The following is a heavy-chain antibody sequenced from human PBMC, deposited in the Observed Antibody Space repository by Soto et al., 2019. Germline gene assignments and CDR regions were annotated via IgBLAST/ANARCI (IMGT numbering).Heavy chain of an antibody. CDR2: IYYSGST. V-gene: IGHV4-39*01. D-gene: IGHD3-10*01. CDR1: GGSISSSSYY. Sequence: QLQLQESGPGLVKPSETLSLTCTVSGGSISSSSYYWGWIRQPPGKGLEWIGSIYYSGSTYYNPALKSRVTISVDTSKNQFSLKLSSVTAADTAVYYCARGDHDAFDIWGQGTMVTVSS. CDR3: ARGDHDAFDI. J-gene: IGHJ3*02.